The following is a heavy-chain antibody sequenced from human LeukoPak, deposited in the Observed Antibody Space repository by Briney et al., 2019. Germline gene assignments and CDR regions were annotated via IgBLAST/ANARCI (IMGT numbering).Heavy chain of an antibody. CDR2: ISGSGGST. D-gene: IGHD2-21*02. Sequence: GGSLRLSCAASGFTFSSYWMSWVRQAPGKGLEWVSAISGSGGSTYYADSVKGRFTISRDNSKNTLYLQMNSLRAEDTAVYYCAKEYCGGDCSPGAFDIWGQGTMVTVSS. V-gene: IGHV3-23*01. CDR3: AKEYCGGDCSPGAFDI. CDR1: GFTFSSYW. J-gene: IGHJ3*02.